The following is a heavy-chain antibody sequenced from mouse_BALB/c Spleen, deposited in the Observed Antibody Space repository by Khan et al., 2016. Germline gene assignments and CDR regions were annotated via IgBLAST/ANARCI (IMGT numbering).Heavy chain of an antibody. Sequence: EVELVESGGGLVKPGGSLKLSCAASGFTFSDYYMNWVRQTPEKGLEWVADISDGGGYTYYPDTVKGRFTLTRDNAKNNLYLQMSRLKSEDTAMYYCGRDYRWFAYWGQGTLVTVSA. CDR1: GFTFSDYY. CDR2: ISDGGGYT. CDR3: GRDYRWFAY. J-gene: IGHJ3*01. V-gene: IGHV5-4*02.